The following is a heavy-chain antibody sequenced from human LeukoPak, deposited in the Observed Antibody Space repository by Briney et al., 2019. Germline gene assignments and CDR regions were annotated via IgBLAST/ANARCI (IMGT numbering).Heavy chain of an antibody. CDR3: ASHKGF. CDR2: IYYSGST. J-gene: IGHJ4*02. V-gene: IGHV4-59*01. Sequence: SETLSLTCTVSGGSISDNYWSWFRQPPGKGLEWIGYIYYSGSTNYNPSLKSRVTISVDTSKSQFSLKLSSVTAAGTAVYYCASHKGFWGQGTLVTVSS. CDR1: GGSISDNY.